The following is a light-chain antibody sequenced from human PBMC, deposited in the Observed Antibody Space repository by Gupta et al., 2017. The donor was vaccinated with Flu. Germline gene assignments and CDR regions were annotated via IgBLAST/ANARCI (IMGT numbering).Light chain of an antibody. V-gene: IGLV3-10*01. Sequence: SYELTQPPSVSVSPGQTARNTCSGDALPKKYAYWYQQKSGQAPVLIIYEDRKRPSGIPERFSGSSSGTMATLTISGAQVEDEADYYCYSTDTSGNHRVFGGGTNLTVL. J-gene: IGLJ3*02. CDR2: EDR. CDR3: YSTDTSGNHRV. CDR1: ALPKKY.